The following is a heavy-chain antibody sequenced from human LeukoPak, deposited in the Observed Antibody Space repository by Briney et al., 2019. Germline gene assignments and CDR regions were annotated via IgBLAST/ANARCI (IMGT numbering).Heavy chain of an antibody. J-gene: IGHJ5*02. D-gene: IGHD3-22*01. V-gene: IGHV3-48*04. CDR3: ARDLGQYYDTSDNWFDP. Sequence: SGGSLRLSCAASGFTFSYYSMNWVRQAPGKGLEWVSYISDSSDTMYYADSVKGRFTISRDNAKNTLNLQMNSLRAEDTAVYYCARDLGQYYDTSDNWFDPWGQGTLVTVSS. CDR1: GFTFSYYS. CDR2: ISDSSDTM.